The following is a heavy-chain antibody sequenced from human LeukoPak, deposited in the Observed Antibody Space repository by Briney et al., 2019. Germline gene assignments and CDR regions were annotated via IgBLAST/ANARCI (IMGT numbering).Heavy chain of an antibody. V-gene: IGHV1-8*01. CDR3: ARDLSYDSSGPVNY. Sequence: GASVKVSCKPSGYTFTSYDINWVRQATGQGLEWMGWMNPNSGNTGYAQKFQGRVTMTRNTSISTDYMELRSLRSDDTAVYYCARDLSYDSSGPVNYWGQGTLVTVSS. CDR1: GYTFTSYD. D-gene: IGHD3-22*01. CDR2: MNPNSGNT. J-gene: IGHJ4*02.